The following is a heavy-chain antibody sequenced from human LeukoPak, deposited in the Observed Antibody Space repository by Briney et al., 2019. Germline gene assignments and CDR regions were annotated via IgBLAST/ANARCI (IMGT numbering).Heavy chain of an antibody. J-gene: IGHJ4*02. D-gene: IGHD6-25*01. Sequence: GSLRLSCAASGFTFSGYSMNWVRQAPAKGLEWVSYISSSSIYIYYAASVKSRFTISRDNAKNSLYLQMNSLRADDTAIYYCASSNGWGQGTLVTVSS. V-gene: IGHV3-21*01. CDR1: GFTFSGYS. CDR3: ASSNG. CDR2: ISSSSIYI.